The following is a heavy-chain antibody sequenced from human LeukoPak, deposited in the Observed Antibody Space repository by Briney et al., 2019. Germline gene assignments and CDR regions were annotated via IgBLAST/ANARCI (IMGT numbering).Heavy chain of an antibody. V-gene: IGHV4-59*01. CDR1: GGSISSYC. J-gene: IGHJ4*02. Sequence: PSETLSLTCTVSGGSISSYCWSWIRQPPGKGLEWIGYIYYSGSTNYNPSLKSRVTISVDTSKNQFSLKLSSVTAADTAVYYCARGSYYGSGSYSDYWGQGTLVTVSS. CDR2: IYYSGST. D-gene: IGHD3-10*01. CDR3: ARGSYYGSGSYSDY.